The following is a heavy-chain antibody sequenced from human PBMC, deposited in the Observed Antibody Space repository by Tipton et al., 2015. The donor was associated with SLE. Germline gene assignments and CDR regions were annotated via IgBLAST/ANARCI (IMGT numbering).Heavy chain of an antibody. V-gene: IGHV3-7*03. D-gene: IGHD6-19*01. J-gene: IGHJ4*02. CDR2: IKQDGSEI. CDR3: AKGSQWLPL. Sequence: SLRLSCAGSGLTFSSYWMSWIRQAPGKGLEWVAQIKQDGSEIYYVDSVKGRFTISRDNSKNTLYLQMNSLRAEDTAVYYCAKGSQWLPLWGQGTLVTVSS. CDR1: GLTFSSYW.